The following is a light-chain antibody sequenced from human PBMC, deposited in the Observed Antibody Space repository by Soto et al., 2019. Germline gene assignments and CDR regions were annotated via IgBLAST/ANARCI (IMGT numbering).Light chain of an antibody. CDR2: EVS. J-gene: IGLJ1*01. Sequence: QSALTQPPSASGSPGQSVTISCTGTRSDVGGYNYVSWYQQHPGKVPKLLIYEVSKRPSGVPDRFSGSKSGNTASLTVSGLQAEDEADYYCRSYAGSNNLGVFGTGTKLTVL. CDR3: RSYAGSNNLGV. CDR1: RSDVGGYNY. V-gene: IGLV2-8*01.